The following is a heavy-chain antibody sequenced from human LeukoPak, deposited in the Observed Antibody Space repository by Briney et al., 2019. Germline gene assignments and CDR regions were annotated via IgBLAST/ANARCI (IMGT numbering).Heavy chain of an antibody. V-gene: IGHV4-38-2*02. CDR1: GYSISSGYY. CDR3: AITPAGSGSHHYYYMDV. J-gene: IGHJ6*03. CDR2: IYHSGST. Sequence: PSETLSLTCTVSGYSISSGYYWGWIRPPPGKGLEWIGSIYHSGSTYYNPSLKSRVTISVDTSKNQFSLKLSSVTAADTAVYYCAITPAGSGSHHYYYMDVWGKGTTVTVSS. D-gene: IGHD3-10*01.